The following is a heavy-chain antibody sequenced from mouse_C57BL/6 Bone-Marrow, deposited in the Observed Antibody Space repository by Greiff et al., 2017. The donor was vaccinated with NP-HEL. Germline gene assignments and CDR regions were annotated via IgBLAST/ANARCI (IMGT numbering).Heavy chain of an antibody. Sequence: QVQLQRPGAELVRPGTSVKLSCKASGYTFTSYWMHWVKQRPGQGLEWIGVIDPSDSYTNYNQKFKGKATLTVDTSYSTAYMQLSSLTSDDSAVYYCARSKWLLSYAMDYWGQGTSVTVSS. D-gene: IGHD2-3*01. V-gene: IGHV1-59*01. J-gene: IGHJ4*01. CDR1: GYTFTSYW. CDR2: IDPSDSYT. CDR3: ARSKWLLSYAMDY.